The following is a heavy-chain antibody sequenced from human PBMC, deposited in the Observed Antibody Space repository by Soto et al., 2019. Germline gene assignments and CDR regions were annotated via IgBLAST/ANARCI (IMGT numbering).Heavy chain of an antibody. J-gene: IGHJ4*02. D-gene: IGHD2-15*01. CDR3: ARFSLGCSGGSCYSDY. Sequence: QVQLVQSGAEVKKPGASVKVSCKASGYTFTSYYMHWVRQAPGQGLEWMGIINPSGGSTSYAQKFKGRVTMTRDTSTSTVYMELSSLRSEDTAVYYCARFSLGCSGGSCYSDYWGQGTLVTVSS. CDR2: INPSGGST. V-gene: IGHV1-46*01. CDR1: GYTFTSYY.